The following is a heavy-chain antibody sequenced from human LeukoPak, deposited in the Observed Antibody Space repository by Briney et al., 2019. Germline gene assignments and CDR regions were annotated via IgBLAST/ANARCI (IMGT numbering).Heavy chain of an antibody. CDR1: GFTFSSYA. J-gene: IGHJ4*02. V-gene: IGHV3-30-3*01. CDR2: ISYDGSNK. D-gene: IGHD5-18*01. Sequence: GGSLRLSCAASGFTFSSYAMHWVRQAPGKGLEGVAVISYDGSNKYYADSVKGRFTISRDNSKNTLYLQMNSLRAEDTAVYYCARDLPRGYSYGSLDYWGQGTLVTVSS. CDR3: ARDLPRGYSYGSLDY.